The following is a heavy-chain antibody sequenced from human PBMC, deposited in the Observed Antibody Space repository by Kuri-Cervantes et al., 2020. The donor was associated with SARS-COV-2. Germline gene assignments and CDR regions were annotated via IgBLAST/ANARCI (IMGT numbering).Heavy chain of an antibody. V-gene: IGHV3-69-1*01. Sequence: SLNISCASSEFTTSYYFMYWVRQAAGKGLELVSSISSSSSIYYAEYVKGRFTISRDKAKNTLYLQMSSLRAEDTAVYYCASGVDEAWQLQGEDSWGQGTLVTVSS. J-gene: IGHJ4*02. CDR3: ASGVDEAWQLQGEDS. CDR2: ISSSSSI. CDR1: EFTTSYYF. D-gene: IGHD1-26*01.